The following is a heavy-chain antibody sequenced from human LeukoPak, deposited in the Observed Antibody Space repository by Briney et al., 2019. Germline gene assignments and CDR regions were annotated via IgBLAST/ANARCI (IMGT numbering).Heavy chain of an antibody. CDR1: GFTFDDYV. V-gene: IGHV3-9*01. CDR2: ISWNSGTI. D-gene: IGHD2-2*01. J-gene: IGHJ3*02. CDR3: VKGAAYHLGDAFDI. Sequence: GGSLRLSCAASGFTFDDYVMNWVRHAPGKGLEWVSGISWNSGTIGYADSVKGRFTISRDNAKNSLYLQMNSLRAEDTALYYCVKGAAYHLGDAFDIWGQGTMVTVSS.